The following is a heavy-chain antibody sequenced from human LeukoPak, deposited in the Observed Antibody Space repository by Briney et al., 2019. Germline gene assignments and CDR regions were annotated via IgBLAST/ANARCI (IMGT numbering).Heavy chain of an antibody. CDR2: IYYSGST. CDR1: GGSISSYY. D-gene: IGHD2-21*02. Sequence: MASETLSLTCTVSGGSISSYYWSWIRQPPGRGLEWIGYIYYSGSTNYNPSLKSRVTISVDTSKNQFSLKLSSVTAADTAVYYCASMVTAPYYFDYWGQGTLVTVSS. J-gene: IGHJ4*02. CDR3: ASMVTAPYYFDY. V-gene: IGHV4-59*01.